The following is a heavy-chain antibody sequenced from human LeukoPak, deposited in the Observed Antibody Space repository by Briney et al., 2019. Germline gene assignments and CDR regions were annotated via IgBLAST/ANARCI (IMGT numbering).Heavy chain of an antibody. Sequence: KVSCKASGYTFTSYWIGWVRQMPGKGLEWMGIIYPGDSDTRYSPSFQGQVTISADKSISTAYLQWSSLKASDTAMYYCARTRHYDFWSGYYKDGFDPWGQGTLVTVSS. CDR3: ARTRHYDFWSGYYKDGFDP. CDR1: GYTFTSYW. J-gene: IGHJ5*02. D-gene: IGHD3-3*01. CDR2: IYPGDSDT. V-gene: IGHV5-51*01.